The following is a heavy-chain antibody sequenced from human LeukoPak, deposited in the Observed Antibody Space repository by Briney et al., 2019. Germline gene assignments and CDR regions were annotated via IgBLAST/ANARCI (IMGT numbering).Heavy chain of an antibody. J-gene: IGHJ4*02. D-gene: IGHD3-22*01. V-gene: IGHV3-11*06. CDR1: GFSFSNFY. CDR3: ARESDSSGYYDY. CDR2: ISSSSTYT. Sequence: GGSLRLSCAASGFSFSNFYMSWIRQAPGKGLEWVSYISSSSTYTNSADSVRGRFTISRDDAKNSLYLQMNSLRVEDTAVYYCARESDSSGYYDYWGQGTLVTVSS.